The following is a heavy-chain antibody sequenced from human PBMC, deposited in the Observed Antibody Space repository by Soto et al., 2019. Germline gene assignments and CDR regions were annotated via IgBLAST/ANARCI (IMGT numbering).Heavy chain of an antibody. CDR1: GFTFSSYA. CDR3: AKSQGFGDYER. V-gene: IGHV3-23*01. D-gene: IGHD3-16*01. J-gene: IGHJ4*02. CDR2: ISGSGGST. Sequence: PGGSLRLSCSASGFTFSSYAMSWVRQAPGKGLEWVSAISGSGGSTYYADSVKGRFTISRDNSKNTLYLQMNSLRDEDTAVYYCAKSQGFGDYERRGQGTLGTVSS.